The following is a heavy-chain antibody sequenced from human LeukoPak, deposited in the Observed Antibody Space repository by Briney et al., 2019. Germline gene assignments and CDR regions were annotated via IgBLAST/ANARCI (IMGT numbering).Heavy chain of an antibody. CDR1: GGSISSSSYY. CDR2: IYYSGST. Sequence: PSETLSLTCTVSGGSISSSSYYWGWIRQPPGKGLEWIGSIYYSGSTYYNPSLKSRVTISVDTSKNQFSLKLSSVTAADTAVYYCARHFSAEVYCSSTSCYGGWFDPWGQGTLVTVSS. D-gene: IGHD2-2*01. CDR3: ARHFSAEVYCSSTSCYGGWFDP. J-gene: IGHJ5*02. V-gene: IGHV4-39*01.